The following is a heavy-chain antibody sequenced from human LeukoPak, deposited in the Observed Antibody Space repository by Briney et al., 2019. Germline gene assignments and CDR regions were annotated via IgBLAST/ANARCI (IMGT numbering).Heavy chain of an antibody. J-gene: IGHJ4*02. D-gene: IGHD1-26*01. Sequence: SETLSLTCTVSGGSISSSSYYWGWIRQLPGKGLEWIGSIYYSGSTYYNPSLKSRVTISVDTSKNQFSLKLSSVTAADTAVYYCARLVGATTSDYWGQGTLVTVSS. CDR2: IYYSGST. CDR3: ARLVGATTSDY. V-gene: IGHV4-39*01. CDR1: GGSISSSSYY.